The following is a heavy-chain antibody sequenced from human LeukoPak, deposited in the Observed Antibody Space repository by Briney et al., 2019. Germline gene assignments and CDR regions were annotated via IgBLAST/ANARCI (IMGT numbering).Heavy chain of an antibody. Sequence: GGSLRLSCAASGFTFSSYSMNWVRQAPGKGLGWVSSISSSSSYIYYADSVKGRFTISRDNSKNTLYLQMNSLRAEDTAVYYCAKTTTVVTPSDYWGQGTLVTVSS. CDR2: ISSSSSYI. CDR1: GFTFSSYS. CDR3: AKTTTVVTPSDY. D-gene: IGHD4-23*01. V-gene: IGHV3-21*04. J-gene: IGHJ4*02.